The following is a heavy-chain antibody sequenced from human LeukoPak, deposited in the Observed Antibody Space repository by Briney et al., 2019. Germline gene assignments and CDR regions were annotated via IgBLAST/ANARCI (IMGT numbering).Heavy chain of an antibody. J-gene: IGHJ4*02. CDR1: GGSISSYY. CDR2: IYYSGTT. Sequence: SGTLSLTCTVSGGSISSYYWSWIRQPPGEGLEWIEYIYYSGTTNYNPSLKSRVTISVDTSKNQFSLKLSSVTAADTAVYYCARGVYIAAAQYGYWGQGTLVTVSS. CDR3: ARGVYIAAAQYGY. D-gene: IGHD6-13*01. V-gene: IGHV4-59*01.